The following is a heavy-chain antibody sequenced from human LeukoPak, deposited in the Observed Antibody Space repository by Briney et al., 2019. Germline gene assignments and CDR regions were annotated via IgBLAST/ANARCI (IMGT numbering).Heavy chain of an antibody. J-gene: IGHJ4*02. D-gene: IGHD1-14*01. Sequence: GGSLRPSCAGSGFVFSNAWMNWVRQGPGKGLEWVGRIKSWPDGGTIDYAAPVKGRFTISRDDSRNTVYLQMNSLNSEDTAMYYCATGGYDLDYWGQGTLVTVSS. CDR2: IKSWPDGGTI. CDR3: ATGGYDLDY. CDR1: GFVFSNAW. V-gene: IGHV3-15*07.